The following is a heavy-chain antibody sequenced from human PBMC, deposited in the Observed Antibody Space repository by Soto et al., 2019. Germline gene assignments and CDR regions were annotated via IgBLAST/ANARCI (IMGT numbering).Heavy chain of an antibody. V-gene: IGHV4-59*01. D-gene: IGHD4-17*01. Sequence: SETLSLTCTVSGGSISRYYWNWIRQSPGKGLEWIGYIYYSGSTKYNPSLKSRVTISIDTSKTHFSLDLNSVTAADTAVYYCARSGLREEYYFDSWGQGTLVTVSS. J-gene: IGHJ4*02. CDR2: IYYSGST. CDR1: GGSISRYY. CDR3: ARSGLREEYYFDS.